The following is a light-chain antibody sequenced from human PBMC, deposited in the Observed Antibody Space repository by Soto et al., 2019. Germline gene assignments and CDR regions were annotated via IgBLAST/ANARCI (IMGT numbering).Light chain of an antibody. CDR3: CSSTSSSTPVV. Sequence: QSALTQPASVSGSPGQSITISCTGTSSDVGGYNYVSWYQQQPGKAPKLMIYDVSNRPSGVSNRFSGSKSGNTASLTISGLQAEDEAVYYRCSSTSSSTPVVFAGGTQLTVL. CDR1: SSDVGGYNY. V-gene: IGLV2-14*03. CDR2: DVS. J-gene: IGLJ2*01.